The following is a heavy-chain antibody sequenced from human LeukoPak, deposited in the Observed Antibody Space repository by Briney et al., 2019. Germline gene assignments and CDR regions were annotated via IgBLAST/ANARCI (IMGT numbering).Heavy chain of an antibody. V-gene: IGHV1-46*01. D-gene: IGHD4-17*01. CDR2: INPSGGST. CDR1: GYTFTSYY. CDR3: ATDATVTNAFDI. J-gene: IGHJ3*02. Sequence: ASVKVSCKASGYTFTSYYIHWVRQAPGQGLEWMGIINPSGGSTIYAQKFQGRVTMTEDTSTDTAYMELSSLRSEDTAVYYCATDATVTNAFDIWGQGTMVTVSS.